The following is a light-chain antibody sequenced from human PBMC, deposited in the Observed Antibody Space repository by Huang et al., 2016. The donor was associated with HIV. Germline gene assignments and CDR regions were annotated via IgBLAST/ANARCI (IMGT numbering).Light chain of an antibody. CDR2: TAS. Sequence: AIQMTQSPASLSASVGDRVTITCRASQDIGNDLGWYQQRLGKAPKLLVSTASHLQRGVPSRCTGSGSGTHVTLTISGLQPEDFATYYCLQDYTYPWTFGQGTKVEI. CDR3: LQDYTYPWT. J-gene: IGKJ1*01. CDR1: QDIGND. V-gene: IGKV1-6*01.